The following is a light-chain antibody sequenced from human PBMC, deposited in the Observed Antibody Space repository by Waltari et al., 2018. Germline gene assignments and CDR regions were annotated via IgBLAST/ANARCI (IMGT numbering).Light chain of an antibody. V-gene: IGLV2-8*01. CDR1: SSDVAGYHY. J-gene: IGLJ2*01. CDR2: EVS. Sequence: QSALTQPPSASGSPGQSVTISCPGTSSDVAGYHYVSWYHQHPGKAPKVIIFEVSKRPSGVPDRFTGSKSGNTASLTVSGLQAEDEADYYCCSYAGSNNLVFGGGTKLTVL. CDR3: CSYAGSNNLV.